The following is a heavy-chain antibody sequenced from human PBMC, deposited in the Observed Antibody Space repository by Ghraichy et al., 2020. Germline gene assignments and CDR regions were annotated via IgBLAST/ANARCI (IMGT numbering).Heavy chain of an antibody. CDR1: GGSISSSSYY. CDR3: ARHIRGHNKDYYYYYYMDV. V-gene: IGHV4-39*01. J-gene: IGHJ6*03. CDR2: IYYSGST. D-gene: IGHD2-2*02. Sequence: SETLSLTCTVSGGSISSSSYYWGWIRQPPGKGLEWIGSIYYSGSTYYNPSLKSRVTISVDTSKNQFSLKLSSVTAADTAVYYCARHIRGHNKDYYYYYYMDVWGKGTTVTVSS.